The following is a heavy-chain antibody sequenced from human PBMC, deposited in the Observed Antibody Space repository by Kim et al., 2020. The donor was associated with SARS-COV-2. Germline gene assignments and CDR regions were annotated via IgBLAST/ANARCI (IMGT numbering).Heavy chain of an antibody. CDR2: K. V-gene: IGHV2-5*01. J-gene: IGHJ4*02. CDR3: AHSQPLYTFDY. D-gene: IGHD1-1*01. Sequence: KRYSPALKRRLTLTKDTSKNQVVLTMTNMDPVDTATYYCAHSQPLYTFDYWGQGTLVTVSS.